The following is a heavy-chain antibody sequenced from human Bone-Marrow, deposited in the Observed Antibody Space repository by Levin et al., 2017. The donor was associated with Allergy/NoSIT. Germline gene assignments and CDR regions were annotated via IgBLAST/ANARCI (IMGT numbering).Heavy chain of an antibody. J-gene: IGHJ4*02. CDR1: GGSININY. CDR3: ARGLGNFEY. CDR2: IYSSGST. V-gene: IGHV4-59*01. D-gene: IGHD6-19*01. Sequence: SETLSLTCTVSGGSININYWSWIRQPPGKGLEWIGFIYSSGSTHYNPSLKSRVTISVDTSKNQFSLKLNSVTAADTAVYFCARGLGNFEYWGQGNLVTVSS.